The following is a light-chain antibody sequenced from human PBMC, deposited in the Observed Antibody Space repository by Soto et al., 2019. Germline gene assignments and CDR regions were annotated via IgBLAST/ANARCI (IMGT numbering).Light chain of an antibody. Sequence: DIQLTQSPSSLSASVVDRFTITFRASDNIGSNLNWYQHQTGTAPKLLIYAASSLQGGVPSRFSGSGYGTEFTLTISSLQPDDVATYYCQQYSDHWTFGQGTKVDIK. CDR1: DNIGSN. CDR2: AAS. J-gene: IGKJ1*01. V-gene: IGKV1-39*01. CDR3: QQYSDHWT.